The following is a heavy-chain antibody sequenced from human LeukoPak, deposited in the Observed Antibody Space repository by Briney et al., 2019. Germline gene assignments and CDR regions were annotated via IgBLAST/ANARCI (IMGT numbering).Heavy chain of an antibody. D-gene: IGHD6-6*01. J-gene: IGHJ5*02. V-gene: IGHV1-24*01. CDR2: FDPEDGET. CDR1: GYTLTELS. Sequence: GASVKVSCKVSGYTLTELSMHWVRQAPGKGLEWMGGFDPEDGETIYAQKFQGRVTFSRNTSITTAYMELSSLRSEDTAVYYCARAIRADRRGSWFDPWGQGTLVTVSS. CDR3: ARAIRADRRGSWFDP.